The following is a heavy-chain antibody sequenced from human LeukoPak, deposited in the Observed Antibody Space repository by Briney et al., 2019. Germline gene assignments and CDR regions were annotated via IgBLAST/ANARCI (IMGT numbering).Heavy chain of an antibody. Sequence: GGSLRLSCAASGFTFSSYAMSWVRQAPGKGLGWGSAISGSGGSPYSAHPVKGRFTISRDNSKNTLYLQMNSLRAEDTAVYYCAKGVQLLRIDYWGQGTLVTVSS. D-gene: IGHD1-26*01. CDR2: ISGSGGSP. CDR1: GFTFSSYA. CDR3: AKGVQLLRIDY. J-gene: IGHJ4*02. V-gene: IGHV3-23*01.